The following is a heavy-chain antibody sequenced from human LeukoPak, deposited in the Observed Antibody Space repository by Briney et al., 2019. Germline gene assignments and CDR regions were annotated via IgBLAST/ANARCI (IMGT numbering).Heavy chain of an antibody. CDR2: IYYSGST. J-gene: IGHJ3*02. CDR3: ASTTVLLRYFDWLLSLGAFDI. D-gene: IGHD3-9*01. V-gene: IGHV4-39*01. Sequence: SETLSLTCTVSGGSISSSSYYWGWIRQPPGKGLEWIGSIYYSGSTYYNPPLKSRVTISVDTSKNQFSLKLSSVTAADTAVYYCASTTVLLRYFDWLLSLGAFDIWGQGTMVTVSS. CDR1: GGSISSSSYY.